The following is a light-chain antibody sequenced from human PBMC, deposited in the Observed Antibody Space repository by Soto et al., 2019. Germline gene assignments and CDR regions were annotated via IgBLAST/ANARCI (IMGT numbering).Light chain of an antibody. Sequence: EIVLTQSPCTLSLSPGERATLSCRASQSVRGSHLGWYQQKPGQAPRLLIYRASSRATGVPDRFSGSGSGTDFTLTISRLEPEDFALYYCHHFDSAGTFGQGTTLEI. CDR2: RAS. CDR1: QSVRGSH. V-gene: IGKV3-20*01. J-gene: IGKJ2*01. CDR3: HHFDSAGT.